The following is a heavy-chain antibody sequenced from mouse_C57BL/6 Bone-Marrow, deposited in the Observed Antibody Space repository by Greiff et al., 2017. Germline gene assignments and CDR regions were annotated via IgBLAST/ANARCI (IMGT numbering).Heavy chain of an antibody. Sequence: EVMLVASEGGLVQPGSSMKLSCTASVFTFSDYYMAWVRQVPEKGLEWVANINYDGSSTYYLDSLTSRFIISRDNAKNILYLQMSSLKSEDTATYYCARKGHGSSYNWYFDVWGTGTTVTVSS. CDR1: VFTFSDYY. D-gene: IGHD1-1*01. CDR3: ARKGHGSSYNWYFDV. J-gene: IGHJ1*03. V-gene: IGHV5-16*01. CDR2: INYDGSST.